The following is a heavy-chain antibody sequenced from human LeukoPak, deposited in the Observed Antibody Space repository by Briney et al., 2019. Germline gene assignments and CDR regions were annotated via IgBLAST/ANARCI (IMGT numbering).Heavy chain of an antibody. V-gene: IGHV4-4*07. Sequence: SETLSLTCTVSGDSISSFDWTWIRQPAGKGLEWIGRIYTSGSTNYNPSLKSRVTMSVDTSKNQFSLKLSSVTAADTAVYYCARDVVAAAGTWDYWGQGTLVTVSS. D-gene: IGHD6-13*01. CDR3: ARDVVAAAGTWDY. CDR1: GDSISSFD. J-gene: IGHJ4*02. CDR2: IYTSGST.